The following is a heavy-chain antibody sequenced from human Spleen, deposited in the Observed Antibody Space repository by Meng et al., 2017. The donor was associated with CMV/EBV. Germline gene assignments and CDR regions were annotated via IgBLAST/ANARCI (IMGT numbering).Heavy chain of an antibody. CDR2: INHSGST. Sequence: YGGSFSGYYWSWIRQPPGKGLEWIGEINHSGSTTYNPSLKSRVTISVDTSKNQFSLKLSSVTAADTAVYYCASGQGIQLWSRGWFDPWGQGTLVTVSS. CDR1: GGSFSGYY. V-gene: IGHV4-34*01. J-gene: IGHJ5*02. CDR3: ASGQGIQLWSRGWFDP. D-gene: IGHD5-18*01.